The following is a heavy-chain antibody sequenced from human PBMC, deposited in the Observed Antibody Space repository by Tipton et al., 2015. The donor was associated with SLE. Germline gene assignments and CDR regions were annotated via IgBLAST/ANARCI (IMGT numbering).Heavy chain of an antibody. CDR2: IYPGDSDT. J-gene: IGHJ3*02. CDR1: GYSFTSYW. V-gene: IGHV5-51*01. D-gene: IGHD3-22*01. Sequence: QLVQSGAEVKKSGESLKISCKGTGYSFTSYWIGWVRQMPGKGLEWMGIIYPGDSDTRYSPSFQGQVTISADKSISTAYLQWSSLKASDTAMYYCARPPYYYDSHDAFDIWGQGTMVTVSS. CDR3: ARPPYYYDSHDAFDI.